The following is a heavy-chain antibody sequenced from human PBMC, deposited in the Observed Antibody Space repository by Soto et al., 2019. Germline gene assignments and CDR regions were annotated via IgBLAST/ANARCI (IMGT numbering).Heavy chain of an antibody. CDR3: ARYDYGSGDDYNIDY. V-gene: IGHV4-4*02. CDR1: GDSISSMNC. J-gene: IGHJ4*02. Sequence: SETLSLTCAVSGDSISSMNCWSWVRQPPGKGLEWIGEIHHSGSTNYNPSLMSRVTISVDKSKNQFSLKLTSVTAADTAVYYCARYDYGSGDDYNIDYRGQGALVTSPQ. CDR2: IHHSGST. D-gene: IGHD3-10*01.